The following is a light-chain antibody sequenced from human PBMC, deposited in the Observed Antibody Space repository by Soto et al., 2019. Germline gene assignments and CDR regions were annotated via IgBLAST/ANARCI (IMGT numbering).Light chain of an antibody. CDR3: QQFGNSPT. J-gene: IGKJ4*01. CDR1: QSLTNNF. V-gene: IGKV3D-20*01. CDR2: DAS. Sequence: EIVLTQSPATLSLSPGGRVTISCGASQSLTNNFLAWYQQRPGLAPRLLIFDASTRASGVPDRFSGSGSGTDFTLTISRLEPEDFAVYYCQQFGNSPTFGGGTKVDIK.